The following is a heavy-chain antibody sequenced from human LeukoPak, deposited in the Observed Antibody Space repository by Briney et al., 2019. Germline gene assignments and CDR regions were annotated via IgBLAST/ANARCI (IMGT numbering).Heavy chain of an antibody. V-gene: IGHV3-48*04. CDR3: ARGSSGFDY. Sequence: GGSLRLSCAASGFTFSSYGMTWVRQAPGKGLEWVSYISSSSSTIYYADSVKGRFTISRDNAKNSQYLQMNSLRAEDTAVYYCARGSSGFDYWGQGTLVTVSS. CDR2: ISSSSSTI. D-gene: IGHD6-19*01. J-gene: IGHJ4*02. CDR1: GFTFSSYG.